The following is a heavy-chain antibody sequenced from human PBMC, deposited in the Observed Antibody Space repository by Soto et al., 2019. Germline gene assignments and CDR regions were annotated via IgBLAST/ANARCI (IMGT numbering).Heavy chain of an antibody. J-gene: IGHJ3*02. CDR1: GFTLSSYG. D-gene: IGHD3-3*01. CDR3: AKDLGYDFWSGTGHDAFDI. Sequence: GGSLRLSCAASGFTLSSYGMHWVRQAPGKGLEWVAVISYDGSNKYYADSVKGRFTISRDNSKNTLYLQMNSLRAEDTAVYYCAKDLGYDFWSGTGHDAFDIWGQGTMVTVSS. V-gene: IGHV3-30*18. CDR2: ISYDGSNK.